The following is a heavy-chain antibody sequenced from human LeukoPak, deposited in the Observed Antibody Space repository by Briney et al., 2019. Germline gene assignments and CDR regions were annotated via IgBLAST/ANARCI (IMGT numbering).Heavy chain of an antibody. J-gene: IGHJ4*02. CDR1: GVTFSSYW. V-gene: IGHV3-7*01. D-gene: IGHD4-23*01. CDR2: IKQDGSEK. Sequence: PGGSLRLSYAASGVTFSSYWMSWVRQAPGKGREWVANIKQDGSEKYYVDSVKGRFTISRDNAKNSLYLQMNSLRAEDTAVYYCARDATVAYSFDYWGQGTLVTVSS. CDR3: ARDATVAYSFDY.